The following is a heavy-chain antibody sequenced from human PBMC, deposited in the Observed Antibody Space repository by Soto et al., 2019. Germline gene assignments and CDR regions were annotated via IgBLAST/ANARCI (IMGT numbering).Heavy chain of an antibody. J-gene: IGHJ5*02. D-gene: IGHD4-17*01. CDR2: IWYDGSNK. V-gene: IGHV3-33*01. CDR3: ARERDTVTLAPNWFDP. Sequence: GGSLRLSCAASGFTFSSYGMHWVRQAPGKGLEWVAVIWYDGSNKYYADSGKGRFTISRDNSKNTLYLQMNSLRAEDTAVYYCARERDTVTLAPNWFDPWGQGTLVTVSS. CDR1: GFTFSSYG.